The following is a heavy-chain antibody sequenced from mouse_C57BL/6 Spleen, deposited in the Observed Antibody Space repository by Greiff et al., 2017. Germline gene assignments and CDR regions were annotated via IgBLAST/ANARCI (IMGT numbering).Heavy chain of an antibody. V-gene: IGHV1-50*01. CDR1: GYTFTSYW. D-gene: IGHD1-1*01. CDR3: ARSTTVVDDY. CDR2: IDPSDSYT. Sequence: VQLKQPGAELVKPGASVKLSCKASGYTFTSYWMQWVKQRPGQGLEWIGEIDPSDSYTNYTQKFKGKATLTVDTSSSTAYMQLSSLTSEDSAVYYCARSTTVVDDYWGQGTTLTVSS. J-gene: IGHJ2*01.